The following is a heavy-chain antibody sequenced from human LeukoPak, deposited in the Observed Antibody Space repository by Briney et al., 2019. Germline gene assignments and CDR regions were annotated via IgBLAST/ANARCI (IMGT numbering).Heavy chain of an antibody. CDR1: GASISSFY. Sequence: SETLSLTCTVSGASISSFYWSWIRQPAGKGLQWIGRIHTSGSANYNPSLKSRVTMSVDTPKNQFSLKLTSVTAADTAVYYCAREGPVAGPWGQGTLVTVSS. CDR2: IHTSGSA. D-gene: IGHD6-13*01. CDR3: AREGPVAGP. J-gene: IGHJ5*02. V-gene: IGHV4-4*07.